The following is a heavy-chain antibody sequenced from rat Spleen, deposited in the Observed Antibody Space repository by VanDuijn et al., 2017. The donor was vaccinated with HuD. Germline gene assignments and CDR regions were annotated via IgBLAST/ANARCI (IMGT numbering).Heavy chain of an antibody. CDR1: GFTFNNYW. D-gene: IGHD1-11*01. CDR3: TRDVPYGGYSELGWELGFAY. CDR2: ITNTGGST. Sequence: EVQLVESGGGLVQPGRSLKLSCVASGFTFNNYWMTWIRQAPGKGLEWVASITNTGGSTYYPDSVKGRFTISRDNAKSTLYLQMNSLRSEDTATYYCTRDVPYGGYSELGWELGFAYWGQGTLVTVSS. J-gene: IGHJ3*01. V-gene: IGHV5-31*01.